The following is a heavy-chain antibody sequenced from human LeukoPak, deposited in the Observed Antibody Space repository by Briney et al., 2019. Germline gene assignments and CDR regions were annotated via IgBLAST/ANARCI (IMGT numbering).Heavy chain of an antibody. CDR3: AREGDYDILTGYYFIDS. CDR2: IYYSGNT. V-gene: IGHV4-4*02. CDR1: GGSISSGNW. D-gene: IGHD3-9*01. J-gene: IGHJ4*02. Sequence: SETLSLTCAVSGGSISSGNWWSWVRQPPGKGLEWIGEIYYSGNTNYNPSLKSRVTISVDWSKNHFSLKLSSVTAADTAVYYCAREGDYDILTGYYFIDSWGQGTLVTVSS.